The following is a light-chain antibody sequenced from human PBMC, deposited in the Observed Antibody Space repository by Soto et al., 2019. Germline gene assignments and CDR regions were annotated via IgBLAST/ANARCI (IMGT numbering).Light chain of an antibody. J-gene: IGLJ1*01. CDR1: ISDVGGYNY. V-gene: IGLV2-14*01. CDR3: NSYRSTSTRYV. Sequence: QAVVTQPASVSGSPGQSITISCTGTISDVGGYNYVSWYQQHPGEAPKLIVYDVSNRPSGVSHRFSGSKSGNTASLTISGLQAEDEADYYCNSYRSTSTRYVFGTGTQLTVL. CDR2: DVS.